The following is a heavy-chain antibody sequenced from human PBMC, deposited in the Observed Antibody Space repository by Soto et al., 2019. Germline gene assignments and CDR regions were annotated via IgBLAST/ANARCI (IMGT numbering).Heavy chain of an antibody. D-gene: IGHD4-17*01. CDR3: ARDPDYGDYGTSPADDY. Sequence: EASVKVSCKASGYTFTSYDINWVRQATGQGLEWMGWMNPNSGNTGYAQKFQGRVTITRDTSASTAYMELSSLRSEDTAVYYCARDPDYGDYGTSPADDYWGQGTLVTVSS. CDR2: MNPNSGNT. J-gene: IGHJ4*02. V-gene: IGHV1-8*01. CDR1: GYTFTSYD.